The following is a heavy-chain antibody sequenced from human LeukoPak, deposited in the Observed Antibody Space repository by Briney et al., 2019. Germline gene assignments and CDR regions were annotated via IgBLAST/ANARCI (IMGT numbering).Heavy chain of an antibody. Sequence: ASVKVSCKASGYTFTSYGISWVRQAPGQGIEWMGWISAYNGNTNYAQKLQGRVTMTTDTSTSTAYMELRSLRSDDTAVYYCARVAGSGYSYGGRGNFDYWGQGTLVTVSS. J-gene: IGHJ4*02. CDR3: ARVAGSGYSYGGRGNFDY. V-gene: IGHV1-18*01. D-gene: IGHD5-18*01. CDR1: GYTFTSYG. CDR2: ISAYNGNT.